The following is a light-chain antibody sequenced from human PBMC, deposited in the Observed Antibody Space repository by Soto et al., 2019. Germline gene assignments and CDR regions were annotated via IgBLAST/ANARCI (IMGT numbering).Light chain of an antibody. Sequence: EIVLTQSPGTLSFSPGERATLSCRASQSVSSTSLAWYQQKPGQAPRLLIYGTSNRATGIPARFSGSGSGTDFTLTISRLEPEDFAVYYCQQYDNSPPWTFGQGTRVESK. J-gene: IGKJ1*01. V-gene: IGKV3-20*01. CDR1: QSVSSTS. CDR3: QQYDNSPPWT. CDR2: GTS.